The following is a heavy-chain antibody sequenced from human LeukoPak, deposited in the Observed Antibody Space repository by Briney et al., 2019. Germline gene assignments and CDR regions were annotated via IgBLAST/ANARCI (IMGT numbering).Heavy chain of an antibody. Sequence: GGSLRLSCAASGFTFSGCGMHWVRQAPGKGLEWVAFIWYDGRDKYYADSVNGQFTISRDNSKNTLYLQMNSLRAEDTAVYYCAKDPYSYGSYFDYWGQGTLVTVSP. J-gene: IGHJ4*02. CDR1: GFTFSGCG. D-gene: IGHD5-18*01. V-gene: IGHV3-30*02. CDR3: AKDPYSYGSYFDY. CDR2: IWYDGRDK.